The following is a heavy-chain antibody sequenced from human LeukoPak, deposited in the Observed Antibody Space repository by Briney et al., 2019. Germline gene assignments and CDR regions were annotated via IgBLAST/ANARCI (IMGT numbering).Heavy chain of an antibody. CDR1: GFTFDDYG. D-gene: IGHD5-18*01. J-gene: IGHJ4*02. V-gene: IGHV3-9*01. Sequence: PGRSLRLSCAASGFTFDDYGMHWVRQAPGKGLEWVSGISWNSGSIGYADSVKGRFTISRDNAKKSLYLQMNSLRAEDTALYYCAKVQSSGYTYGYWDYWGQGTLVTVSS. CDR2: ISWNSGSI. CDR3: AKVQSSGYTYGYWDY.